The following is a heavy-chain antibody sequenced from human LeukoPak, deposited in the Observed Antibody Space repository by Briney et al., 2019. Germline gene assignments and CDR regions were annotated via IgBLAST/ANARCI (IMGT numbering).Heavy chain of an antibody. V-gene: IGHV1-69*05. CDR3: ARNILGYCSSTSCYGFDY. J-gene: IGHJ4*02. CDR2: IIPIFGTA. D-gene: IGHD2-2*01. Sequence: ASVKVSCKASGGTFSSYAISWVRQAPGQGLEWMGGIIPIFGTANYAQKFQGRVTITTDESTSTAYMELSSLRSEGTAVYYCARNILGYCSSTSCYGFDYWGQGTLVTVSS. CDR1: GGTFSSYA.